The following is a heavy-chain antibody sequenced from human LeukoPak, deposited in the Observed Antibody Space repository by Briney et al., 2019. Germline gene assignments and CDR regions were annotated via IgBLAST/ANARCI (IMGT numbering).Heavy chain of an antibody. D-gene: IGHD3-22*01. CDR1: GFSFSDHW. CDR2: IKQDGSET. CDR3: ARDPYDRGGYGAFDL. Sequence: PGGSLRLSCAASGFSFSDHWMTWVRQAPGKGLEWVANIKQDGSETYHVDSVRGRFTISRDNAKNSLYLQMNSLRAEDTAIYYCARDPYDRGGYGAFDLWGLGTTITVSS. J-gene: IGHJ3*01. V-gene: IGHV3-7*01.